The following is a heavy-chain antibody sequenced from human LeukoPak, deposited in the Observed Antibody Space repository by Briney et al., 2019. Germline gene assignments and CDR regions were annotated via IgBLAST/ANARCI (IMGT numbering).Heavy chain of an antibody. J-gene: IGHJ4*02. CDR1: GYSFISYW. Sequence: GESLKISCKGSGYSFISYWIGWVRQMPGKGLEWMGIIYPGDSDTRYSPSFQGQVTISADKSTSTAYLQWSSLKASDTAMYYCARLSMTTVPTPGDYWGQGTLVTVSS. D-gene: IGHD4-23*01. CDR2: IYPGDSDT. V-gene: IGHV5-51*01. CDR3: ARLSMTTVPTPGDY.